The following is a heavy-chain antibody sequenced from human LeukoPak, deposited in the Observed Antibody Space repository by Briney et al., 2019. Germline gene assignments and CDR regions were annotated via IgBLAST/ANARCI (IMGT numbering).Heavy chain of an antibody. CDR2: INPNSGGT. D-gene: IGHD3-22*01. CDR1: GYTFTGYY. Sequence: ASVKVSCKASGYTFTGYYMHWVRQAPGQGLEWMGWINPNSGGTNYAQKFQGRVTMTRDTSISTAYMELSRPRSDDTAVYYCAREGSSGYHGAYWGQGTLVTVSS. V-gene: IGHV1-2*02. CDR3: AREGSSGYHGAY. J-gene: IGHJ4*02.